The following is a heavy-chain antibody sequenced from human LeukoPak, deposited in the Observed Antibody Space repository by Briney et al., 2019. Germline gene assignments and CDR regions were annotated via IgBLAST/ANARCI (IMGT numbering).Heavy chain of an antibody. CDR3: ARGHYDVLTGYSDAFDL. J-gene: IGHJ3*01. CDR1: GFSFSNYW. Sequence: GESLKISCRGLGFSFSNYWIGWVRQMPGKGLEWMGIIYPGDSETRYGPSLQGQVSISADKSSNSADLHWSSLKASDTAMYFCARGHYDVLTGYSDAFDLWGQGTMVTVSS. CDR2: IYPGDSET. D-gene: IGHD3-9*01. V-gene: IGHV5-51*01.